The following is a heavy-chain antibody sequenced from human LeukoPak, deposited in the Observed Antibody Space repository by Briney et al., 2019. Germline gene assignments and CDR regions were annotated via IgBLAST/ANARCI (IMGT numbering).Heavy chain of an antibody. D-gene: IGHD3-10*01. Sequence: RASVKVCCNASGYTFTSYYMHWLRQAPGQGLEWMGIINPSGGSTSYAQKVQGRVTMTRDTSTSTVCMELSSLRSEDTAVYYCARALVPPYYYGSGELGYWGQGTLVTVSS. CDR2: INPSGGST. V-gene: IGHV1-46*01. CDR3: ARALVPPYYYGSGELGY. CDR1: GYTFTSYY. J-gene: IGHJ4*02.